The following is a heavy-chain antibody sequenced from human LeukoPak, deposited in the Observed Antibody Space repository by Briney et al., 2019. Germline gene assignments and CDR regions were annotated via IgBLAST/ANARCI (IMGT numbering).Heavy chain of an antibody. CDR1: GESLSWNY. V-gene: IGHV4-4*07. CDR3: ARAGVSMYSLDNYFDP. D-gene: IGHD2-21*01. J-gene: IGHJ5*02. Sequence: SETLSLTCTVSGESLSWNYWSWLRQPAGKGLEWIGRIYTIGRTNYIPSLRGRVTMSLAMSKNQFSMRLTFVTAADTAVYYCARAGVSMYSLDNYFDPWGQGTLVTVSA. CDR2: IYTIGRT.